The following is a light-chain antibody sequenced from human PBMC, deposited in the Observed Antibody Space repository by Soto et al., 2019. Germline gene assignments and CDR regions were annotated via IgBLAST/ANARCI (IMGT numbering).Light chain of an antibody. CDR3: CSYGGGNNFYV. CDR2: EVS. CDR1: SSDIGTYDY. J-gene: IGLJ1*01. Sequence: QSVLTQPPSASGSPGQSVTITCTGTSSDIGTYDYVSWYQHLPDKAPKLIIYEVSKRPSGVPDRFSGSKPGNTASLTVSGLQAEDEGDYYCCSYGGGNNFYVFGTGTKVTVL. V-gene: IGLV2-8*01.